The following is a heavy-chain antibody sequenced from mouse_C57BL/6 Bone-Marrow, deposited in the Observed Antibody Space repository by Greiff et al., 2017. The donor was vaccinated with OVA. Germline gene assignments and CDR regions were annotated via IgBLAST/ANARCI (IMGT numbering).Heavy chain of an antibody. D-gene: IGHD1-1*01. V-gene: IGHV1-7*01. CDR2: INPSSGYT. Sequence: VQRVESGAELAKPGASVKLSCKASGYTFTSYWMHWVKQRPGQGLEWIGYINPSSGYTKYNQKFKDKATLTADKSSSTAYMQLSSLTYEDSAVYYCARGVITTVVAPLDYWGQGTTLTVSS. CDR3: ARGVITTVVAPLDY. CDR1: GYTFTSYW. J-gene: IGHJ2*01.